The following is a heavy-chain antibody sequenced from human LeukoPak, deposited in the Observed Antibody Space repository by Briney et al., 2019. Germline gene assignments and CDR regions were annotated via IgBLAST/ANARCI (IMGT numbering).Heavy chain of an antibody. Sequence: SVKVSCKASGGTFSSYAISWVRQAPGQGLEWMGGIIPIFGTANYAQKFQGRVTITADESTSTAYMELSSLRSEDTAVYYCTTEGHYYGHHSFLLWGQGTMVTVSS. J-gene: IGHJ3*01. CDR2: IIPIFGTA. CDR3: TTEGHYYGHHSFLL. D-gene: IGHD3-10*01. V-gene: IGHV1-69*13. CDR1: GGTFSSYA.